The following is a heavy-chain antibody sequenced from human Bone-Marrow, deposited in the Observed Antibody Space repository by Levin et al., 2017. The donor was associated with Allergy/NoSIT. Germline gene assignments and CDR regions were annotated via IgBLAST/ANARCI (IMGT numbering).Heavy chain of an antibody. Sequence: GGSLRLSCAASGFTFSSYAMSWVRQAPGKGLEWVSAISGSGDSTYYADSVKGRFTISRDNSRNTLYLQMNSLRAEDTAVYYCAKGSSSWKPSYYYYYMDVWGKGTSVTVSS. CDR3: AKGSSSWKPSYYYYYMDV. D-gene: IGHD6-13*01. V-gene: IGHV3-23*01. CDR2: ISGSGDST. CDR1: GFTFSSYA. J-gene: IGHJ6*03.